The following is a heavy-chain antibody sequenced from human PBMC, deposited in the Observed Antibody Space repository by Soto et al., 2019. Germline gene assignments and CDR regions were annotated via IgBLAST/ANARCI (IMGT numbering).Heavy chain of an antibody. CDR2: IIHILGRA. CDR1: GGTVSSYT. J-gene: IGHJ4*02. CDR3: AVGGRNYFDD. D-gene: IGHD1-26*01. Sequence: QVQLVQSGAELKKPGSSVKFSCNASGGTVSSYTISWVRQAPGQGLEWMGRIIHILGRADYARKFQGIVPMTADNSMSTAYMVLSSLRSEEKAVYYCAVGGRNYFDDGGQGTLFIVSS. V-gene: IGHV1-69*02.